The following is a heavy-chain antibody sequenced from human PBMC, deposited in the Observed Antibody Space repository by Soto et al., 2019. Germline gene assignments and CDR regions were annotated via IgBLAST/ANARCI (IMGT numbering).Heavy chain of an antibody. V-gene: IGHV1-46*02. Sequence: ASVKVSCKPSGYTFNTYYLHWVRQAPGQALEWKGVIHPSGGGTTYAQKFLGRVTVTRDTSTTTVFMELSSLRSDDTAVYYCARGGHIAVVTASFDYWGQGTLVTVSS. CDR3: ARGGHIAVVTASFDY. CDR2: IHPSGGGT. J-gene: IGHJ4*02. D-gene: IGHD2-21*02. CDR1: GYTFNTYY.